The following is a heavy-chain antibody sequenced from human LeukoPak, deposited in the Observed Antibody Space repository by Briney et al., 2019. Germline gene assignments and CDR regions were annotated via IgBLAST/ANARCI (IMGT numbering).Heavy chain of an antibody. D-gene: IGHD3-10*01. V-gene: IGHV3-21*01. CDR3: ARVLIWSFDI. CDR2: LSSSSTYI. Sequence: GGSLRLSCAASGFTFSSYSMIWVRQAPGKGLEWVSSLSSSSTYIYYADSVKGRFTISRDNAKNSLYLQMNSLRAEDTAVYYCARVLIWSFDIWGQGTMVTVSS. J-gene: IGHJ3*02. CDR1: GFTFSSYS.